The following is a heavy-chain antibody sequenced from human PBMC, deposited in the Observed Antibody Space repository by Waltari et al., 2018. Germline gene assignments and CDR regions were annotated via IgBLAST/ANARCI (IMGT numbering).Heavy chain of an antibody. V-gene: IGHV3-21*01. D-gene: IGHD3-10*01. Sequence: EVQLVESGGGLVKPGGSLRLSCAASGFTFSIYSMNWVRQAPGKGLEWVSCITSSSSYIYYTDSVKGRFTISRDNAKNSLYLQMNSLRAEDTAVYYCARDPLHYYGSGSLYYFDYWGQGTLVTVSS. CDR2: ITSSSSYI. CDR1: GFTFSIYS. CDR3: ARDPLHYYGSGSLYYFDY. J-gene: IGHJ4*02.